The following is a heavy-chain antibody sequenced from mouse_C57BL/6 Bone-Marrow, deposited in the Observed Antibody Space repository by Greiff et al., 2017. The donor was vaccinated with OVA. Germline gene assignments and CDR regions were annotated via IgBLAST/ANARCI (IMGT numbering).Heavy chain of an antibody. CDR2: IDPETGGT. J-gene: IGHJ3*01. D-gene: IGHD2-10*01. CDR3: TAYSAWFAY. CDR1: GYTFTDYE. Sequence: VKLVESGAELVRPGASVTLSCKASGYTFTDYEMHWVKQTPVHGLEWIGAIDPETGGTAYNQKFKGKAILTADKSSSTAYMELRSLTSEDSAVYYCTAYSAWFAYWGQGTLVTVSA. V-gene: IGHV1-15*01.